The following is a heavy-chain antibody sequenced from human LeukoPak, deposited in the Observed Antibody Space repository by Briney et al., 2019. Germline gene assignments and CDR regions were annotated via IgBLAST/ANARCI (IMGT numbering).Heavy chain of an antibody. J-gene: IGHJ4*02. CDR2: ISSSSSTI. D-gene: IGHD3-3*02. Sequence: GGSLRLSCAASGFTFSSYSMNWVRQAPGKGLEWVSYISSSSSTIYYADSVKGRFTISRDNAKNSLYLQMNSLRAEDTAVYYCARDRVTFLEWLLPLDYWGQGTLVTVSS. V-gene: IGHV3-48*01. CDR1: GFTFSSYS. CDR3: ARDRVTFLEWLLPLDY.